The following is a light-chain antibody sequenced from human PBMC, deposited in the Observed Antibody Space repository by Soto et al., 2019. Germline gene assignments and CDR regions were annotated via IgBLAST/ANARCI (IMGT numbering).Light chain of an antibody. CDR2: DVT. CDR3: NSYTSSSTYV. Sequence: QSLLTQPASVSGCPGQSITISCTGASSDVGGYNYVYWYQQHPGKVPKLMIYDVTNRPSGVSNRFSGSKSGNTASLTISGLQAEDEADYYCNSYTSSSTYVFGTGTKVPVL. CDR1: SSDVGGYNY. J-gene: IGLJ1*01. V-gene: IGLV2-14*03.